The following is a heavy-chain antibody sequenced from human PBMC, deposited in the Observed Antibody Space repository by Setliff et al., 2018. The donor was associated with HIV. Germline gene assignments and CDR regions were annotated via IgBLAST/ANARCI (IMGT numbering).Heavy chain of an antibody. D-gene: IGHD4-17*01. J-gene: IGHJ4*02. Sequence: PSETLSLTCAVSGGSISSSNWWSWVRQPPGKGLEWIGEIYHSGSTHYNPSLKSRVTISLDTSNNQFSLKLTSVTAADTAMYYCASFFVTTVTNQDYWGQGTPVTVSS. CDR2: IYHSGST. CDR3: ASFFVTTVTNQDY. CDR1: GGSISSSNW. V-gene: IGHV4-4*02.